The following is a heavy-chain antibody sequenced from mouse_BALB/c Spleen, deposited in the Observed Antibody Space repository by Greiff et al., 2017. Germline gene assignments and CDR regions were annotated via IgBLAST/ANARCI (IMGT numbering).Heavy chain of an antibody. Sequence: VQLVESGPELVKPGASVKISCKASGYAFSSSWMNWVKQRPGQGLEWSGRIYPGDGDTNYNGKFKGKATLTADKSSSTAYMQLSSLTSVDSAVYFCAREGDYLYYFDYWGQGTTLTVSS. V-gene: IGHV1-82*01. CDR1: GYAFSSSW. D-gene: IGHD2-4*01. J-gene: IGHJ2*01. CDR2: IYPGDGDT. CDR3: AREGDYLYYFDY.